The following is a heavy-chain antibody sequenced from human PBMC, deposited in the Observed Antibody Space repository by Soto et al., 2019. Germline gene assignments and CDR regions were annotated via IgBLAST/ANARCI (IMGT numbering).Heavy chain of an antibody. J-gene: IGHJ4*02. CDR3: ARTSYSSSWYSYVDY. Sequence: GESLKISCKGSGYSFASYWIGWVRQMPGKGLEWMGIIYPGDSDTRYSPSFQGQVTISADKSISTAYLQWSSLKASDTAMYYCARTSYSSSWYSYVDYWGQGTLVTVSS. V-gene: IGHV5-51*01. D-gene: IGHD6-13*01. CDR1: GYSFASYW. CDR2: IYPGDSDT.